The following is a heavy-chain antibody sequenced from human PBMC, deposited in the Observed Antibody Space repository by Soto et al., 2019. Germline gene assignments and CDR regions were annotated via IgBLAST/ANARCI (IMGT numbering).Heavy chain of an antibody. J-gene: IGHJ4*02. CDR3: ARLGVAGPFP. V-gene: IGHV5-10-1*01. CDR1: GYSFTSYW. D-gene: IGHD6-19*01. Sequence: PGESLKISCKGSGYSFTSYWISWVRQMPGKGLEWMGSIDPSDSYTNYSPSFQGHVTISVDKSISAAYLQWSSLKASDTAMYYCARLGVAGPFPWGQGTLVTVSS. CDR2: IDPSDSYT.